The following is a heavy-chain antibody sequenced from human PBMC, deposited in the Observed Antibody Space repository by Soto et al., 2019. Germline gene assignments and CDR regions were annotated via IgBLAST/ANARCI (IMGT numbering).Heavy chain of an antibody. Sequence: SETLSLTCTVSGGSISSYYWSWIRQPPGKGLEWIGYIYYSGSTNYNPSLKSRVTISVDTSKNQFSLKLSSVTAADTAVYYCARHNRPIFGPFDYWGQGTLVTVSS. CDR2: IYYSGST. D-gene: IGHD3-3*01. CDR3: ARHNRPIFGPFDY. V-gene: IGHV4-59*08. CDR1: GGSISSYY. J-gene: IGHJ4*02.